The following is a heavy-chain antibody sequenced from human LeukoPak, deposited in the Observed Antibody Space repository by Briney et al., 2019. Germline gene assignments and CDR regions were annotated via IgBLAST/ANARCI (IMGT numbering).Heavy chain of an antibody. J-gene: IGHJ4*02. D-gene: IGHD5-24*01. CDR2: IYYSGST. V-gene: IGHV4-59*01. Sequence: SETLSLTCTVSGGSISSYYWSWIRQPPGKGLEWIGYIYYSGSTNYNPSLKSRVTISVDTSKNQFSLKLSSVTAADTAVYYCARAHRGGYNYDYWGQGTLVTVSS. CDR1: GGSISSYY. CDR3: ARAHRGGYNYDY.